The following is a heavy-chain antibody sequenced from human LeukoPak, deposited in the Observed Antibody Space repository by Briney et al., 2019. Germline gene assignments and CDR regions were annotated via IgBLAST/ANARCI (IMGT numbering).Heavy chain of an antibody. CDR2: ISYDGSNK. Sequence: SGGSLRLSCAASGFTFSSYGMHWVRQAPGKGLEWVAVISYDGSNKYYADSVKGRFTISRDNSKNTLYLQMNSLRAEDTAVYYRAKDNSGSYGDWYFDLWGRGTLVTVSS. D-gene: IGHD1-26*01. J-gene: IGHJ2*01. CDR1: GFTFSSYG. CDR3: AKDNSGSYGDWYFDL. V-gene: IGHV3-30*18.